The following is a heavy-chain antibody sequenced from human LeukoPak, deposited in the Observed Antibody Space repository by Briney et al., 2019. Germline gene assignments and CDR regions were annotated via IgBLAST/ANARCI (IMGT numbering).Heavy chain of an antibody. D-gene: IGHD7-27*01. J-gene: IGHJ4*02. CDR2: ISGSGGRT. Sequence: GGSLRLSCAASGFTFSSYTMSWVRQAPGKGLEWVSGISGSGGRTDYADSVQGRFTISRDNSKNTLYLQMSTLRAEDTAVYYCAKEQTNWGSFDYWGQGTLVTVSS. CDR1: GFTFSSYT. V-gene: IGHV3-23*01. CDR3: AKEQTNWGSFDY.